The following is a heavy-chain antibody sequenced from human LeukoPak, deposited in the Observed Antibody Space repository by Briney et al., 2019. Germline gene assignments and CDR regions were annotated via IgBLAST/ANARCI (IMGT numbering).Heavy chain of an antibody. CDR3: AKALNYDFWSGDMDV. CDR2: ISYDGSKK. V-gene: IGHV3-30-3*01. D-gene: IGHD3-3*01. J-gene: IGHJ6*03. Sequence: GRALRLSCAASGFTFSSYAMDGVRQAPGKGLEWVAVISYDGSKKDYADSVKGRFTISRDNSQNTLYLQMNSLRVEDTAVYYCAKALNYDFWSGDMDVWGKGTTVTVSS. CDR1: GFTFSSYA.